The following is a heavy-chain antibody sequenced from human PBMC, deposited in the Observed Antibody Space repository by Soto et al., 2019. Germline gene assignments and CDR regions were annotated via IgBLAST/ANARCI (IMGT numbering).Heavy chain of an antibody. CDR1: GFTFSSYW. V-gene: IGHV3-74*01. D-gene: IGHD3-22*01. CDR3: AYYYDSSGYPGYFQH. Sequence: EVPLVESGGGLVQPGGSLRLSCAASGFTFSSYWMHWVRQAPGKGLVWVSRINSDGSSTSYADSVKGRFTISRDNAKNTLYLQMNSLRAEDTAVYYCAYYYDSSGYPGYFQHWGQGTLVTVSS. J-gene: IGHJ1*01. CDR2: INSDGSST.